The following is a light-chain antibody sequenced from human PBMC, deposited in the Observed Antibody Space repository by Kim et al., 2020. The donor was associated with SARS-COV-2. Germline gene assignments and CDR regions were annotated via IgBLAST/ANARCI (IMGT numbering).Light chain of an antibody. J-gene: IGKJ5*01. CDR3: QQRNNWPIT. Sequence: LSPGETATLSCRASQTVGNSLAWYQHKLGQAPRLLIYDASNRATGIPAKFSGSGSGTDFTLIINDLEPEDFAIYFCQQRNNWPITFGQGTRLEIK. V-gene: IGKV3-11*01. CDR1: QTVGNS. CDR2: DAS.